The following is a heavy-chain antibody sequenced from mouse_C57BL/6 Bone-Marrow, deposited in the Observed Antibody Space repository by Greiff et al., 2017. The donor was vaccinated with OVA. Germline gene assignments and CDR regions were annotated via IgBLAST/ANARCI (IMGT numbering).Heavy chain of an antibody. Sequence: EVQLQQSGAELVRPGASVKLSCTASGFNIKDDYMHWVKQRPEQGLEWIGWIDPENGDTEYASKFQGKATITADTSSNTAYLQLSSLTSEDTAVYYCTTGSYYSIFAYWGQGTLVTVSA. CDR1: GFNIKDDY. V-gene: IGHV14-4*01. CDR3: TTGSYYSIFAY. J-gene: IGHJ3*01. D-gene: IGHD2-5*01. CDR2: IDPENGDT.